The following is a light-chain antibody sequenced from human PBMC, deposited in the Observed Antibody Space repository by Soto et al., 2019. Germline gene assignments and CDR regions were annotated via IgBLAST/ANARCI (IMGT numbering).Light chain of an antibody. CDR2: GAS. CDR1: QSVTSSY. Sequence: ELVLTQSPGTLSLSPGERATLSCRASQSVTSSYLAWYQQKPGQAPRPLIYGASSRATGIPDRFSGSGSGTDFTLTISRLEPEDCAVYCCQQYCRSPWTFGEGTKVEI. V-gene: IGKV3-20*01. CDR3: QQYCRSPWT. J-gene: IGKJ1*01.